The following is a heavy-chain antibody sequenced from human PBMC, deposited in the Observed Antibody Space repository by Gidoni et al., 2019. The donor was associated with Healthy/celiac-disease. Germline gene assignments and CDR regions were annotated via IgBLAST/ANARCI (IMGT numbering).Heavy chain of an antibody. J-gene: IGHJ4*02. CDR3: TTDWASSGWHEGYFDY. CDR2: IKSKTDGGTT. D-gene: IGHD6-19*01. V-gene: IGHV3-15*01. Sequence: EVKLVESGGGLVKPGGSLRLSCAASGFTFSTAWMSWVRQAPGKGLEWVGRIKSKTDGGTTDYAAPVKGRFTISRDDSKNTLYLQMNSLKTEDTAVYYCTTDWASSGWHEGYFDYWGQGTLVTVSS. CDR1: GFTFSTAW.